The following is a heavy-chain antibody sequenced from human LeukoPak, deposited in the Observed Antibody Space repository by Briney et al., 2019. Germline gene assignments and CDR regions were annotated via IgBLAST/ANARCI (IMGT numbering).Heavy chain of an antibody. J-gene: IGHJ4*02. CDR3: ARHYGSGILDDGY. D-gene: IGHD3-10*01. Sequence: ASVKVSCKASGYTFTGYYMHWVRQAPGQGLEWMGWINPNSGGTNYAQKFQGRVTMTRDTSISTAYMELSRLRSDDTAVYYCARHYGSGILDDGYWGQGTLVTVSS. CDR1: GYTFTGYY. V-gene: IGHV1-2*02. CDR2: INPNSGGT.